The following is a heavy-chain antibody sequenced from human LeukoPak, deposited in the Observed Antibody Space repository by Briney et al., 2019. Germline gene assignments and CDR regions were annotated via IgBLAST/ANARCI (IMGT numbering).Heavy chain of an antibody. J-gene: IGHJ5*02. D-gene: IGHD3-3*02. CDR3: ARDAVLGAPYTDH. V-gene: IGHV1-18*01. CDR1: GHIFSNYG. Sequence: ASVKVSCKASGHIFSNYGISWARQAPGQGLEWMGWISDHNGTPNYAQKFEGRVTMTTDISTSTAYMELTSLTSDDAAVYYCARDAVLGAPYTDHWGQGTLVTVSS. CDR2: ISDHNGTP.